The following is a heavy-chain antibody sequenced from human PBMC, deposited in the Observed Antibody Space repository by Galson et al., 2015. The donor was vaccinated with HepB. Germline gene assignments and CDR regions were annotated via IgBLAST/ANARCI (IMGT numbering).Heavy chain of an antibody. CDR1: GFTVNNNY. CDR3: TSLSIRGGLDY. D-gene: IGHD3-10*01. V-gene: IGHV3-53*05. J-gene: IGHJ4*02. Sequence: SLRLSCAASGFTVNNNYMSWVRQAPGKGLEWVSVIYSGGSTYYADSVKGRFTISRDNSKNTLYLQMNSLKTEDTAIYYCTSLSIRGGLDYWGQGTLVTVSS. CDR2: IYSGGST.